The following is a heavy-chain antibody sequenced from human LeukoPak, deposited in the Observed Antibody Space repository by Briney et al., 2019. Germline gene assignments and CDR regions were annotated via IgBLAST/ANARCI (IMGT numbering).Heavy chain of an antibody. CDR3: ARPSGRLTMITVLGV. CDR1: GFTFSSHW. CDR2: IDQDGSEK. Sequence: GGSLRLSCAASGFTFSSHWMHWVRQAPGKGLEWVANIDQDGSEKYYLDSARSRFTISRDNAKNSLYLEMNSLRVEDTGVYFCARPSGRLTMITVLGVWGKGTTVTVSS. D-gene: IGHD6-25*01. V-gene: IGHV3-7*03. J-gene: IGHJ6*04.